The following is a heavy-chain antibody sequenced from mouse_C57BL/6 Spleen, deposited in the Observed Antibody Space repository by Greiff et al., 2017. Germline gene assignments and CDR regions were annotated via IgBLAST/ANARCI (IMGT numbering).Heavy chain of an antibody. CDR1: GYTFTSYW. J-gene: IGHJ3*01. V-gene: IGHV1-74*01. D-gene: IGHD2-3*01. Sequence: QVQLQQPGAELVKPGASVKVSCKASGYTFTSYWMHWVKQRPGQGLEWIGRIHPSDSDTNYNQQFKGKATLTVDKSSSTAYMQLSSLTSEDSAVYYCASDDGYYETWFAYWGQGTLVTVSA. CDR3: ASDDGYYETWFAY. CDR2: IHPSDSDT.